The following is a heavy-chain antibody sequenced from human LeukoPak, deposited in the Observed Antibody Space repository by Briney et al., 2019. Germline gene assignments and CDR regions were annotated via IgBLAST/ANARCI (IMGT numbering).Heavy chain of an antibody. V-gene: IGHV1-18*01. D-gene: IGHD3-10*01. J-gene: IGHJ5*02. CDR1: GYTFSSYG. CDR2: ISGYTGNT. Sequence: ASVKVSCKASGYTFSSYGISWVRQAPGQGLEWMGWISGYTGNTNYAQNLQGRVTMTTDTSTSTPYMELRSLRSDDTALYYCARSSWFGGRSEWRWFDPWGQGTLVTVSS. CDR3: ARSSWFGGRSEWRWFDP.